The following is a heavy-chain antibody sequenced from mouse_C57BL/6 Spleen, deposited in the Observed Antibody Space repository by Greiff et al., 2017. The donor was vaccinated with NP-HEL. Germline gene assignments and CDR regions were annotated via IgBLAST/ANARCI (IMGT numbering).Heavy chain of an antibody. V-gene: IGHV5-9*01. CDR1: GFTFSSNT. CDR3: ARQRNYYGSSRYYYAMDY. D-gene: IGHD1-1*01. J-gene: IGHJ4*01. Sequence: EVKLVESGGGLVKPGGSLKLSCAASGFTFSSNTMSWVRQTPEKRLEWVATISGGGGNTYYPDSVKGRFTISRDNAKNTLYLQLSSLRSEDTALYYCARQRNYYGSSRYYYAMDYWGQETSVTVSA. CDR2: ISGGGGNT.